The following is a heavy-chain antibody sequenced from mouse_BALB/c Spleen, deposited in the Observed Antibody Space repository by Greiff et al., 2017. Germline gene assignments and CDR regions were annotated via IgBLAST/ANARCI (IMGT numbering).Heavy chain of an antibody. CDR2: ISNGGGST. V-gene: IGHV5-12-2*01. J-gene: IGHJ1*01. CDR1: GFTFSSYT. CDR3: ARGTLYFDV. D-gene: IGHD3-3*01. Sequence: DVQLVESGGGLVQPGGSLKLSCAASGFTFSSYTMSWVRQTPEKRLEWVAYISNGGGSTYYPDTVKGRFTISRDNAKNTLYLQMSSLKSEDTAMYYCARGTLYFDVWGAGTTVTVSS.